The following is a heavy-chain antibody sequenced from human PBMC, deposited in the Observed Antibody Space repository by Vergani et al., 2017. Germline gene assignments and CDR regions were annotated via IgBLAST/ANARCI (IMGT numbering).Heavy chain of an antibody. J-gene: IGHJ6*03. CDR3: ARAPIRYCSSTSCLYYYYYYYMDV. D-gene: IGHD2-2*01. CDR2: IIPIFGTA. Sequence: QVQLVQSGAEVKKPGSSVKVSCKASGGTFSSYAISWVRQAPGPGLEWMGGIIPIFGTANYAQKFQGRVTIAADESTSTAYMELSSLRSEDTAVYYCARAPIRYCSSTSCLYYYYYYYMDVWGKGTTVTVSS. V-gene: IGHV1-69*12. CDR1: GGTFSSYA.